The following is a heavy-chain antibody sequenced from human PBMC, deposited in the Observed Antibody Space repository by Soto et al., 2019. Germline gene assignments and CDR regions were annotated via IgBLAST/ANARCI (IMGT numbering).Heavy chain of an antibody. J-gene: IGHJ5*02. V-gene: IGHV1-8*01. CDR1: GYTFTSYD. D-gene: IGHD3-22*01. CDR2: MNPNSGNT. Sequence: ASVKVSFKASGYTFTSYDINWVRRATGQGLEWMGWMNPNSGNTGYAQKFQGRVTMTRNTSISTAYMELSSLRSEDTAVYYCARTNYYDTSGHPNWLDPWGQGNLVTVSS. CDR3: ARTNYYDTSGHPNWLDP.